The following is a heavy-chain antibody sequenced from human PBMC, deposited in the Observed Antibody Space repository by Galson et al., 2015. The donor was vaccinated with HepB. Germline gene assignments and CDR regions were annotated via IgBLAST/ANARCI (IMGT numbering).Heavy chain of an antibody. D-gene: IGHD5-12*01. V-gene: IGHV1-3*04. CDR3: ARGGGDSGYDLGKYDY. CDR1: GYTFTTYA. Sequence: SVKVSCKASGYTFTTYAMHWVRQAPGQRLEWMGWINTGNGNTKYSQKFQGRVSITRDTSASTAYMELSSLRSEDTAVYYCARGGGDSGYDLGKYDYWGQGTLVTVSS. J-gene: IGHJ4*02. CDR2: INTGNGNT.